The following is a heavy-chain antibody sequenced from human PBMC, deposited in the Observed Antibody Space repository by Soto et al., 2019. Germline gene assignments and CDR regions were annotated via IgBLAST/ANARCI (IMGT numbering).Heavy chain of an antibody. CDR2: ISTYNGIT. CDR3: VRGDTYYSEWYFQY. Sequence: QIQLVQSGAEVKKPGASVKVSCKTSGFTFKGYYIYWVRQAPGQGLELMGWISTYNGITQYTESLQDRVTMTIETSASTVHLELRSLTSEDTAVYFCVRGDTYYSEWYFQYWGQGTLVIVSS. CDR1: GFTFKGYY. D-gene: IGHD2-21*01. V-gene: IGHV1-18*01. J-gene: IGHJ4*02.